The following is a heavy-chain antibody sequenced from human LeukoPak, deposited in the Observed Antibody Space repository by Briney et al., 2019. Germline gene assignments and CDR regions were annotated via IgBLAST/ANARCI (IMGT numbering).Heavy chain of an antibody. CDR3: ARWNLDLAYDI. CDR2: IYSTGSI. D-gene: IGHD1-1*01. V-gene: IGHV4-59*08. Sequence: PSETLSLTCTLSGGSFSNYYWTWIRQPPGKGLEWLGYIYSTGSINYNPSLESRVTISIDTSKNTFSLKLTSVTAADTAVYFCARWNLDLAYDIWGQGTMVTVPS. J-gene: IGHJ3*02. CDR1: GGSFSNYY.